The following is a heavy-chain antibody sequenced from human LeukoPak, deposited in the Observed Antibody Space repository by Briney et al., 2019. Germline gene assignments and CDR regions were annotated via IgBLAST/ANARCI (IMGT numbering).Heavy chain of an antibody. J-gene: IGHJ2*01. CDR1: GASISSYY. D-gene: IGHD3-10*01. Sequence: SETLSLTCTVSGASISSYYWSWIRQPPGKRLEWIGYIYYCGRTNSNPSLKSRVTISIDTSKNQFSLKLSSVTAADTAVYYCARRSSGSLSGSQYWSFDLWGRGTLVTVSS. CDR2: IYYCGRT. CDR3: ARRSSGSLSGSQYWSFDL. V-gene: IGHV4-59*08.